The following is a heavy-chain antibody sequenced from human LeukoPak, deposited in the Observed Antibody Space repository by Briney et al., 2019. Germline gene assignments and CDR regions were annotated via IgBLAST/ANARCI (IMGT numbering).Heavy chain of an antibody. CDR3: AKGTTDYDASDPLDF. V-gene: IGHV3-23*01. CDR1: GFTFSSYA. D-gene: IGHD3-16*01. J-gene: IGHJ4*02. CDR2: ITGSGDSA. Sequence: GGSLRLFCAASGFTFSSYAMTWVRQAPGKGLEWVSAITGSGDSAYSSDTVKGRFTISRDQPKSTVYLQMTSLRAEDTAVFYCAKGTTDYDASDPLDFWGQGNLVTVSS.